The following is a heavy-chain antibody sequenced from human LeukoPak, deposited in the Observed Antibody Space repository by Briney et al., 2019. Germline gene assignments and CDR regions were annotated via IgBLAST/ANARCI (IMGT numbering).Heavy chain of an antibody. CDR3: ARRPFVCYDFWSGYEGGYWFQP. Sequence: GESLKISCKGSGYSFTSYWIGWVRQMPGKGLEWMGIIYPGDSDTRYSPSFQGQVTISADKSISTAYLQWSRLKASDTAMYYCARRPFVCYDFWSGYEGGYWFQPWGQGTLVTVSS. V-gene: IGHV5-51*01. CDR2: IYPGDSDT. D-gene: IGHD3-3*01. CDR1: GYSFTSYW. J-gene: IGHJ5*02.